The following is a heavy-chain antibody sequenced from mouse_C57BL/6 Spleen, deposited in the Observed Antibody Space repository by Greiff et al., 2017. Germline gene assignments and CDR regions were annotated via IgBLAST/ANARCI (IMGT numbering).Heavy chain of an antibody. CDR3: ARGITTVVSYGGNDFDY. V-gene: IGHV5-16*01. D-gene: IGHD1-1*01. CDR2: LNYDGSST. CDR1: GFTFSDYY. Sequence: EVKLMESEGGLVQPGSSLQLSCTASGFTFSDYYMAWVRQVPEKGLEWVANLNYDGSSTYYLDSLNSRFIISRDNAKNLLYLQRSSLKSEDTATYYWARGITTVVSYGGNDFDYWGQGTTLTVSS. J-gene: IGHJ2*01.